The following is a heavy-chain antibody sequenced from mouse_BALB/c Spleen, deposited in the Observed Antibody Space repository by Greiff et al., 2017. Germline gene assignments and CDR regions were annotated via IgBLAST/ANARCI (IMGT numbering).Heavy chain of an antibody. Sequence: DVQLQESGPGLVKPSQSLSLTCTVTGYSITSDYAWNWIRQFPGNKLEWMGYISYSGSTSYNPSLKSRISITRDTSKNQFFLQLNSVTTEDTATYYCAREEPNYAMDYWGQGTSVTVSS. J-gene: IGHJ4*01. CDR1: GYSITSDYA. CDR3: AREEPNYAMDY. V-gene: IGHV3-2*02. CDR2: ISYSGST.